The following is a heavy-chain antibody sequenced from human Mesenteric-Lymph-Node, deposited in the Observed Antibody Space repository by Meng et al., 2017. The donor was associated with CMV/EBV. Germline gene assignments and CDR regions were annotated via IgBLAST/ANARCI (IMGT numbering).Heavy chain of an antibody. CDR3: ARVAYDSWYFDL. Sequence: SETLSLTCTVSGGSISSSSYYWGWIRQPPGKGLEWIGYIYYSGSTNYNPSLKSRVTISVDTSKNQFSLKLSSVTAADTAVYYCARVAYDSWYFDLWGRGTLVTVSS. J-gene: IGHJ2*01. CDR1: GGSISSSSYY. V-gene: IGHV4-61*05. CDR2: IYYSGST. D-gene: IGHD5-12*01.